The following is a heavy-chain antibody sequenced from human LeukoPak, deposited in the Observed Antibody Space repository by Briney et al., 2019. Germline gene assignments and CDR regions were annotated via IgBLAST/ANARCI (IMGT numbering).Heavy chain of an antibody. V-gene: IGHV1-46*01. Sequence: ASVKVSCKASGYTFTGYYMHWVRQAPGQGLEWMGLINPTGDSTGYAQKFQGRVTMTRDMSTSTDYMELSSLRSEDTAIYYCARDNSVGDNAWWFDPWGQGTLVTVSS. CDR3: ARDNSVGDNAWWFDP. CDR2: INPTGDST. J-gene: IGHJ5*02. D-gene: IGHD1-26*01. CDR1: GYTFTGYY.